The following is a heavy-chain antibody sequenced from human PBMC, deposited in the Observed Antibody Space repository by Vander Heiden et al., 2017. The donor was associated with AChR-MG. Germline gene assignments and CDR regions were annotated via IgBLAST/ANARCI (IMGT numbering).Heavy chain of an antibody. D-gene: IGHD3-10*01. Sequence: QVQLQQWGAGLLKPPEPLSLTCAVCGGSFSGYSWGWIRQPPGKGLEWIGEINHSGSTNYNPSLKSRVTISVDTSKNQFSLKLSSVTAADTAVYYCARGLGITRVRGVIALVGFDYWGQGTLVTVSS. CDR2: INHSGST. CDR1: GGSFSGYS. J-gene: IGHJ4*02. V-gene: IGHV4-34*01. CDR3: ARGLGITRVRGVIALVGFDY.